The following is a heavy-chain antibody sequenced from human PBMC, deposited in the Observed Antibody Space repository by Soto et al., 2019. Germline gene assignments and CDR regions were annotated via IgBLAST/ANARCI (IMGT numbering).Heavy chain of an antibody. Sequence: VQLVESGGGVVQPGRSLRLSCVASGFKFSSYSLTWVRQAPGKGLEWVSVISVSGANIYYADSVKGRFTISRDNSKNTLYLQMNSLRAEDTAIYYCGKASTYPLDGVDVWGQGTTVTVSS. V-gene: IGHV3-23*04. D-gene: IGHD3-16*01. CDR1: GFKFSSYS. CDR2: ISVSGANI. J-gene: IGHJ6*02. CDR3: GKASTYPLDGVDV.